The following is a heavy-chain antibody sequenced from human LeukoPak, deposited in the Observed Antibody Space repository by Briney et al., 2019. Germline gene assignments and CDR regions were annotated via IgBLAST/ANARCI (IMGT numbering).Heavy chain of an antibody. Sequence: ASVKVSCKVSGYTLTELSMHWVRQAPGKGLECMGGFDPEDGEVIYAQKFQGRVTMTEDTPTDTAYMELSSLRSEDTAVYYCAARRGMTVAGPGAFDIWGQGTMVTVSS. CDR2: FDPEDGEV. J-gene: IGHJ3*02. CDR3: AARRGMTVAGPGAFDI. V-gene: IGHV1-24*01. D-gene: IGHD6-19*01. CDR1: GYTLTELS.